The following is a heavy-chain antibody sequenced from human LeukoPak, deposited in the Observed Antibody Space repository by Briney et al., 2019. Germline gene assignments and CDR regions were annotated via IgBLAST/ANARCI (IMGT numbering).Heavy chain of an antibody. V-gene: IGHV3-23*01. CDR2: ISGSGGST. J-gene: IGHJ4*02. CDR1: GFTFSSYA. D-gene: IGHD5-18*01. Sequence: PGGSLRLSCAASGFTFSSYAMSWVRQAPGKGLEWVSAISGSGGSTYYADSVKGRFTISRDNSKNTLYLQMNSLRAEDTAVYYCAKDRRGYTAMGPHDYWGQGTLVTVSS. CDR3: AKDRRGYTAMGPHDY.